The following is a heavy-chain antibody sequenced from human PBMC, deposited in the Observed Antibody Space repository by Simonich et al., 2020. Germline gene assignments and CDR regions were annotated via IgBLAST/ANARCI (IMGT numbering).Heavy chain of an antibody. D-gene: IGHD6-13*01. CDR3: ARVGYSNYYYYGMDV. V-gene: IGHV4-38-2*01. Sequence: QVQLQESGPGLVKPSETLSLTCAVSGYSISSGYYWGWIRQPPGKGLEWIGRIYHRGTTHYNPSLKSRVTISVDTSKNQFSLKLSSVTAADTAVYYCARVGYSNYYYYGMDVWGQGTTVTVSS. CDR2: IYHRGTT. CDR1: GYSISSGYY. J-gene: IGHJ6*02.